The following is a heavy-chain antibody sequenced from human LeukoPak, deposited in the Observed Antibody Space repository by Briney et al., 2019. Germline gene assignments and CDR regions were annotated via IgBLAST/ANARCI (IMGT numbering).Heavy chain of an antibody. V-gene: IGHV1-18*01. CDR3: ARLPMVRGTLRPPPFDY. Sequence: AASVKVSCKASGYTFTSYGISWVRQAPGQGLEWMGWISAYNGNTNYAQKLQGRVTMTTDTSTSTAYMELRSLRSDDTAVYYCARLPMVRGTLRPPPFDYWGQGTLVTVSS. CDR1: GYTFTSYG. CDR2: ISAYNGNT. D-gene: IGHD3-10*01. J-gene: IGHJ4*02.